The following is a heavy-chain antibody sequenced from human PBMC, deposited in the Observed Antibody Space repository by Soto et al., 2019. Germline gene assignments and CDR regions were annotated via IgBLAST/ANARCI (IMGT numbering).Heavy chain of an antibody. CDR1: GGSISTYY. CDR2: IYYSGST. D-gene: IGHD1-7*01. Sequence: SETLSLTCTVSGGSISTYYWSWIRQPPGKGLEWIAYIYYSGSTNYNPSLKSRVTISVDTSKHQFSLRLSSVTAADTAVYYCGRGGNGNYESVWFAPWGRGTLVTVSS. J-gene: IGHJ5*02. V-gene: IGHV4-59*01. CDR3: GRGGNGNYESVWFAP.